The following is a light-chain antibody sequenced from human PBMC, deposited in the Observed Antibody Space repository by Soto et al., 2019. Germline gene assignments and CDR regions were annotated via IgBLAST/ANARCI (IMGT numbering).Light chain of an antibody. CDR3: QQFNNYIT. V-gene: IGKV1D-13*01. CDR2: DAS. CDR1: QGISSA. Sequence: AIQLTQYPSSLSASVGDRVTITCRASQGISSALAWYQQKPGKAPKLLIYDASSLESGVPSRLSGSGSGTDFTLTISSLKPEDFATYYCQQFNNYITFGQGTRLEIK. J-gene: IGKJ5*01.